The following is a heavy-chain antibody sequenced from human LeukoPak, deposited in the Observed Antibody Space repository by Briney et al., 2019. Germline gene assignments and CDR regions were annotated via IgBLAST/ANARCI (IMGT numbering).Heavy chain of an antibody. D-gene: IGHD3-10*01. Sequence: SETLSLTCTVSGGSISSSSYYWGWIRQPPGKGLEWIGSICYSGSTYYNPSLKSRVTISVDTSKNQFSLKLSSVTAADTVVYYCARDSPSRITMVRGVIGWFDPWGQGTLVTVSS. CDR1: GGSISSSSYY. CDR2: ICYSGST. CDR3: ARDSPSRITMVRGVIGWFDP. V-gene: IGHV4-39*07. J-gene: IGHJ5*02.